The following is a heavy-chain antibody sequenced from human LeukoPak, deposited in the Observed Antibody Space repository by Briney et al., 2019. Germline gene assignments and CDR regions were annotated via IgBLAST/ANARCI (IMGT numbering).Heavy chain of an antibody. J-gene: IGHJ6*04. V-gene: IGHV1-18*01. CDR3: ARDRRGRAVANPYYYNGMDV. Sequence: GASVKVSCKASGYMFTSYGLSWVRQAPGQGLEWMGRISAYNGNTRYAQKFQGRVTMTTDTSTRTAYMEMRSLRSDDTAVYYCARDRRGRAVANPYYYNGMDVWGEGTTVTVSS. CDR1: GYMFTSYG. D-gene: IGHD6-19*01. CDR2: ISAYNGNT.